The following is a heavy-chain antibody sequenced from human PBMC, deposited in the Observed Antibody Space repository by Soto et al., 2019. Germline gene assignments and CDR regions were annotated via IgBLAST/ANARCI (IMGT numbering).Heavy chain of an antibody. CDR1: GGTFSSYA. J-gene: IGHJ6*02. CDR2: IIPIFGTA. V-gene: IGHV1-69*13. CDR3: AGLVGSASYYPRGMDV. D-gene: IGHD3-10*01. Sequence: SVKVSCKASGGTFSSYAISWVRQAPGQGLEWMGGIIPIFGTANYAQKFQGRVTITADESTSTAYMELSSLRSEDTAVYYCAGLVGSASYYPRGMDVWGPGTTVNVSS.